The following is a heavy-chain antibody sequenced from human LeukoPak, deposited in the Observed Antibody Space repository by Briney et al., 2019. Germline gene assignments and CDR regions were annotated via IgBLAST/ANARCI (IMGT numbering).Heavy chain of an antibody. Sequence: ASVKVSCKASGYTFTGYYMHCVRQAPGQGLEWMGWINPNSGGTNYAQKFQGRVTMTRDTSISTAYMELSRLRSDDTAVHYCAREDRSGSYDYWGQGTLVSVSS. CDR3: AREDRSGSYDY. J-gene: IGHJ4*02. CDR1: GYTFTGYY. D-gene: IGHD1-26*01. V-gene: IGHV1-2*02. CDR2: INPNSGGT.